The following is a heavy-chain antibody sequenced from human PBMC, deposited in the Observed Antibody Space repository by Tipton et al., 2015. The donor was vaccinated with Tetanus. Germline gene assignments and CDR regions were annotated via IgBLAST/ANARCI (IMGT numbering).Heavy chain of an antibody. CDR2: MYYSGST. Sequence: TLSLTCNVSGGSVSTNGYYWAWIRQPPGKGPEWIGSMYYSGSTYYNPSLRSRVTISVDTPKNQVSLKLTSVTAADTAVYYCARGMVSWGIFPYWGQGTLVTVSS. V-gene: IGHV4-39*07. J-gene: IGHJ4*02. D-gene: IGHD2-8*01. CDR3: ARGMVSWGIFPY. CDR1: GGSVSTNGYY.